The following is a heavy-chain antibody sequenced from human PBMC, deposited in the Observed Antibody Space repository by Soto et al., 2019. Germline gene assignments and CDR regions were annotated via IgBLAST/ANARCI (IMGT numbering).Heavy chain of an antibody. V-gene: IGHV4-30-2*01. Sequence: SGTLSLTCAVSGGSISSNTYSWNWIRQPPGKGLEWIGYIYQSRSTYYNPSLKSRVTISVDRSKSQFSLKLSSVTAADTAVYYCARERLGSFDYWGQGTLVTVPQ. CDR2: IYQSRST. J-gene: IGHJ4*02. D-gene: IGHD3-9*01. CDR1: GGSISSNTYS. CDR3: ARERLGSFDY.